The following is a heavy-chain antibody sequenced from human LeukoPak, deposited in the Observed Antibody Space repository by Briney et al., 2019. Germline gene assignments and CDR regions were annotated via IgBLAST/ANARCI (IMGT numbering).Heavy chain of an antibody. V-gene: IGHV3-73*01. CDR2: IRTKTNNYAT. J-gene: IGHJ4*02. CDR3: SRSADYGDYYIKY. D-gene: IGHD4-17*01. Sequence: GSLRLSCAASGFTFSDSAIHWDRQVSGKGLEWVGRIRTKTNNYATAYTASVKGSFTISRDDSQNTAYLQMNSLKTEDTAVYYCSRSADYGDYYIKYWGQGTLVTVSS. CDR1: GFTFSDSA.